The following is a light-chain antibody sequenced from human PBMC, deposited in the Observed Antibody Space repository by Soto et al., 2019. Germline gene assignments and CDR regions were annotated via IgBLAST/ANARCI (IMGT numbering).Light chain of an antibody. CDR1: RSDVGGYNY. CDR3: SSYTSSSTSV. J-gene: IGLJ1*01. CDR2: DVS. Sequence: QSVLTQPSSLSGSPGQSITISCPGTRSDVGGYNYVSWYQQHPGKAPKLMIYDVSNRPSGVSNRFSGSKSGNTASLTISGLQAEDEADYYCSSYTSSSTSVFGTGTKVTVL. V-gene: IGLV2-14*01.